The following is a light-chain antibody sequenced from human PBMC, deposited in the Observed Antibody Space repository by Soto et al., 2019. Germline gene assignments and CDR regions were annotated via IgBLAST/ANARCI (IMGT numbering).Light chain of an antibody. CDR1: TSNIGSKF. V-gene: IGLV1-47*01. J-gene: IGLJ3*02. CDR2: RND. CDR3: ASWDGSLSGLV. Sequence: QSVLTQPPSASGTPGQRVTISCSGGTSNIGSKFVYWYQQIPGTAPRLLIYRNDLRPSAVPDRFSGSKSGTSASLAISGLRSEDEADYYCASWDGSLSGLVFGGGTQLTVL.